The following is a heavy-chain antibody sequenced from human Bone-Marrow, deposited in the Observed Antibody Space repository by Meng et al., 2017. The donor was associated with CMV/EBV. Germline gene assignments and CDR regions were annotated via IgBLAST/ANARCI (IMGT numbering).Heavy chain of an antibody. CDR1: GFTFSSYD. J-gene: IGHJ4*02. CDR3: FPEPAGCDY. Sequence: SCAASGFTFSSYDMHWVRQATGKGLEWVSAIGTAGDTYYPGSVKGRFTISRDNSKNTLYLQMNSLRAADTAVYYCFPEPAGCDYWGQGQRVTGAS. D-gene: IGHD1-14*01. V-gene: IGHV3-13*01. CDR2: IGTAGDT.